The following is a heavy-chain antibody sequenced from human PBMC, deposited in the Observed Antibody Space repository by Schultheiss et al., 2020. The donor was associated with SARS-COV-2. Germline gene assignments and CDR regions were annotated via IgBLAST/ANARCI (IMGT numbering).Heavy chain of an antibody. CDR2: ISGSGGST. Sequence: GESLKISCAASGFTFSSYAMSWVRQAPGKGLEWVSDISGSGGSTYYADSVKGRFTISRDNSKNTLFLQMNGLRAEDTAVYYCAKDPDVVPAAYFDYWGQGTLVTVSS. V-gene: IGHV3-23*01. J-gene: IGHJ4*02. CDR3: AKDPDVVPAAYFDY. CDR1: GFTFSSYA. D-gene: IGHD2-2*01.